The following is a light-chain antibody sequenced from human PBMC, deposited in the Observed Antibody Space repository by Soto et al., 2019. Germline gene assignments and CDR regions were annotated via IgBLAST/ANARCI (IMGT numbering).Light chain of an antibody. CDR2: AAS. Sequence: DIQMTQSPSSLSASVGDRVTITCRASQSISSYLNWYQQKPGKAPKLLIYAASSLQSGVPSRFSGSGSGTDFTLTISSLQPEDFATYYCQQSYSTPRTFGPGTKGDNK. CDR1: QSISSY. CDR3: QQSYSTPRT. V-gene: IGKV1-39*01. J-gene: IGKJ3*01.